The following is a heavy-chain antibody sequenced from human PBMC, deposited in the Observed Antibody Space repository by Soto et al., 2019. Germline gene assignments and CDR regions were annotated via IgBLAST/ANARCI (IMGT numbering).Heavy chain of an antibody. CDR2: INHSGST. Sequence: ETLSLTCAVYGGSFSGYYWSWIRQPPGKGLEWIGEINHSGSTNYNPSLKSRVTISVDTSKNQFSLKLSSVTAADTAVYYCARATAYCSGGSCYYQGDDYWGQGTLVTVS. CDR3: ARATAYCSGGSCYYQGDDY. CDR1: GGSFSGYY. J-gene: IGHJ4*02. D-gene: IGHD2-15*01. V-gene: IGHV4-34*01.